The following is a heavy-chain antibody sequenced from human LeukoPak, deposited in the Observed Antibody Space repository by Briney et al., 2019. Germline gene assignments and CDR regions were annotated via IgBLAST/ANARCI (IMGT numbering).Heavy chain of an antibody. D-gene: IGHD3-16*02. CDR3: ARALDSLGGLSLPDY. J-gene: IGHJ4*02. CDR2: IHPTTGNP. Sequence: ASVKVSCKASGYSFTNYAMNWVRQAPGQGLELMGWIHPTTGNPAYAQGFSGRFVFSLDTSVTTTYLQINDLEAEDTAVYFCARALDSLGGLSLPDYWGQGTLVTVSS. CDR1: GYSFTNYA. V-gene: IGHV7-4-1*02.